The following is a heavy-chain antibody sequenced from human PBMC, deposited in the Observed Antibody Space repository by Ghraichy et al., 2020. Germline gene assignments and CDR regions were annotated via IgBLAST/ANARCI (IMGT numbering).Heavy chain of an antibody. CDR3: ARDRSRYSYGTYYYYGMDV. CDR1: EFVFSTYA. D-gene: IGHD5-18*01. CDR2: IWYDGGQQ. Sequence: LSLTCEASEFVFSTYAMHWVRQAPGKGLEWLSIIWYDGGQQYYADSVRGRFTISRDNSKNTLYLQMNSLRAEDTAVYYCARDRSRYSYGTYYYYGMDVWGQGTTVTVSS. V-gene: IGHV3-33*01. J-gene: IGHJ6*02.